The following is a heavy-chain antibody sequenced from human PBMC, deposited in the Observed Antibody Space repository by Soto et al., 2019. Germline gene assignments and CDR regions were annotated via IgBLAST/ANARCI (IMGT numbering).Heavy chain of an antibody. V-gene: IGHV3-7*01. Sequence: ESLKGRFTVSRDNAKNSLYLQMDSLTTEDTAVYYCARDTGSSRIATAGWVYRGQGALVTVSS. D-gene: IGHD6-13*01. J-gene: IGHJ4*02. CDR3: ARDTGSSRIATAGWVY.